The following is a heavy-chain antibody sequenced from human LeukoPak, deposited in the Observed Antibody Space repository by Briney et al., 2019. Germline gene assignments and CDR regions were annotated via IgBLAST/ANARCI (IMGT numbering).Heavy chain of an antibody. CDR1: GFTFSSYW. V-gene: IGHV3-74*01. J-gene: IGHJ4*02. CDR2: INSDGSST. Sequence: GESLKISCAASGFTFSSYWMHWVRQAPGKGLVWVSRINSDGSSTSYADSVKGRFTISRDNAKNTLYLQMNSLRAEDTAVYYCARHSRDGYNLGYWGQGTLVTVSS. CDR3: ARHSRDGYNLGY. D-gene: IGHD5-24*01.